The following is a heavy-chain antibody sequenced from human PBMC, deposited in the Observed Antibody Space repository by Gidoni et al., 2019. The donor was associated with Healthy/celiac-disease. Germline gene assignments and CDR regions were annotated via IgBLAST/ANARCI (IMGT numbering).Heavy chain of an antibody. CDR1: GGSISSSSYY. D-gene: IGHD2-21*01. CDR3: ARHGENSPTETPPNCGGDCYFGYVY. Sequence: QLQLQESGPGLVKPSETLSLTCTVSGGSISSSSYYWGWIRQPPGKGLEWIGSIYYSGSTYYNPSLKSRVTISVDTSKNQFSLKLSSVTAADTAVYYCARHGENSPTETPPNCGGDCYFGYVYWGQGTLVTVSS. J-gene: IGHJ4*02. V-gene: IGHV4-39*01. CDR2: IYYSGST.